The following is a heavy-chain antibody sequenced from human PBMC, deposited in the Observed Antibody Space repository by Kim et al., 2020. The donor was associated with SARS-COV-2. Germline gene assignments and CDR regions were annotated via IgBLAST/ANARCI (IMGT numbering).Heavy chain of an antibody. CDR1: GYTFTSYG. V-gene: IGHV1-18*01. CDR3: ARVGLGWGWSDYYYYMDV. J-gene: IGHJ6*03. CDR2: ISAYNGNT. Sequence: ASVKVSCKASGYTFTSYGISWVRQAPGQGLEWMGWISAYNGNTNYAQKLQGRVTMTTDTSTSTAYMELRSLRSDDTAVYYCARVGLGWGWSDYYYYMDVWGKGTTVTVSS. D-gene: IGHD3-16*01.